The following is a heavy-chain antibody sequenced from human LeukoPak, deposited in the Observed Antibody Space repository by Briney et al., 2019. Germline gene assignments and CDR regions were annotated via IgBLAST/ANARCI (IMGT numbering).Heavy chain of an antibody. CDR1: GFTFSSYA. CDR3: AKRLGVVVPAAIRGRYYYYYMDV. J-gene: IGHJ6*03. V-gene: IGHV3-23*01. Sequence: PGGSLRLSCAASGFTFSSYAMSWVRQAPGKGLEWVSAISGSGGSTYYADSVKGRFTISRDNSKNRLYLQMNSLRAEDTAVYYCAKRLGVVVPAAIRGRYYYYYMDVWGKGTTVTVSS. CDR2: ISGSGGST. D-gene: IGHD2-2*02.